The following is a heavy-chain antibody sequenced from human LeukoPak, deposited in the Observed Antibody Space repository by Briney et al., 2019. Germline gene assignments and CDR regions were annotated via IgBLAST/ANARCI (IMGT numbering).Heavy chain of an antibody. CDR1: GFSLSTSRMR. D-gene: IGHD3-16*02. CDR2: IDWDDDK. J-gene: IGHJ4*02. V-gene: IGHV2-70*04. Sequence: SGPALVKPTQTLTLTCTFSGFSLSTSRMRVSWIRQPPGKALEWLARIDWDDDKFYSTSLKTRLTISRDTSKNQVVLTMTNMDPVDTATYYCARMVISSYYFDYWGQGTLVTVSS. CDR3: ARMVISSYYFDY.